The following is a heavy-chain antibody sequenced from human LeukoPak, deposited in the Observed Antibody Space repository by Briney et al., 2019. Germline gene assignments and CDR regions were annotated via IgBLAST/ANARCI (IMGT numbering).Heavy chain of an antibody. V-gene: IGHV4-61*01. J-gene: IGHJ6*02. D-gene: IGHD3-10*01. CDR2: IYYSGST. CDR1: GGSVSSGSYY. Sequence: SETLSLTCTVSGGSVSSGSYYWSWIRQPPGKGLEWIGYIYYSGSTNYNPSLKSRVTISVDTSKNQFSLKLSSVTAADTAVYYCARLMVRGGYLFYNYGMDVWGQGTTVTVSS. CDR3: ARLMVRGGYLFYNYGMDV.